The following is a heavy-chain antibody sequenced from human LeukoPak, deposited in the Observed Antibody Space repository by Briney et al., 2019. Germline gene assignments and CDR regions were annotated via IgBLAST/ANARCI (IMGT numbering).Heavy chain of an antibody. Sequence: GGSLRLSCAASRFTLSTYAMSWVRQAPGKGLEWVSAISGSGGSTYYADSVKGRFTISRDNSKNTLYLQMNSLRAEDTAVYYCAKIHDYNDWFDPWGQGTLVTVSS. CDR2: ISGSGGST. D-gene: IGHD5-24*01. V-gene: IGHV3-23*01. CDR1: RFTLSTYA. J-gene: IGHJ5*02. CDR3: AKIHDYNDWFDP.